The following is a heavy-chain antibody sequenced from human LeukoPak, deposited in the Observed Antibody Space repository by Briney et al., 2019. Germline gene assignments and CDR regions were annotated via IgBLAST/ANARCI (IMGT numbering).Heavy chain of an antibody. Sequence: PGGSLRLSCAASGLTFSSYSMTWVRQAPGKGLEWVSYISSSSSTIYYADSVKGRFTISRDNAKNSLYLQMNSLRAEDTAVYYCARSVYDHAFDIWGQGTMVTVSS. CDR3: ARSVYDHAFDI. V-gene: IGHV3-48*04. CDR2: ISSSSSTI. CDR1: GLTFSSYS. J-gene: IGHJ3*02. D-gene: IGHD5/OR15-5a*01.